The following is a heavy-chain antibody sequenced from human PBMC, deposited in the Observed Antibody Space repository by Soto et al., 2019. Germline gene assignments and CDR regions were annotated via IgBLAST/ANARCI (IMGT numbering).Heavy chain of an antibody. Sequence: PSATLSLTCTVSGGSLSGYYWSWIRQPPGKGLEWIGDFYSSGSPHHNPSLKNRVSISEDRSKNEFSLKLSSVTAADTAIYYCAREFYYDSSGIGFDSWGQGTLVTVSS. CDR2: FYSSGSP. V-gene: IGHV4-59*01. CDR1: GGSLSGYY. D-gene: IGHD3-22*01. J-gene: IGHJ4*02. CDR3: AREFYYDSSGIGFDS.